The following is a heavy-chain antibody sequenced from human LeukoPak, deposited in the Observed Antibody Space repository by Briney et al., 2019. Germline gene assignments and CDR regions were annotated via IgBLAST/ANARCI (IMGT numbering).Heavy chain of an antibody. V-gene: IGHV4-34*01. CDR3: ARGSPGTYYYDSSGPFDY. D-gene: IGHD3-22*01. J-gene: IGHJ4*02. CDR1: GGSFSGYY. Sequence: KPSETLSLTCAVYGGSFSGYYWSWIRQPPGKGLEWIGEINHSGSTNYNPSLKSRVTMSVDTSKNQFSLKLSSVTAADTAVYYCARGSPGTYYYDSSGPFDYWGQGTLVTVSS. CDR2: INHSGST.